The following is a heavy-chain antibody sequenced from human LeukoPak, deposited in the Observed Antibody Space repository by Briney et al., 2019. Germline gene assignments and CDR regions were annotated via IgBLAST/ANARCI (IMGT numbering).Heavy chain of an antibody. CDR1: GGSINSYY. J-gene: IGHJ6*03. D-gene: IGHD6-6*01. CDR3: ARDWGVGGRPGYMDV. V-gene: IGHV4-59*01. CDR2: IYYSGSA. Sequence: PSETLSLTCTVSGGSINSYYWTWIRQPPGKGLEWIGYIYYSGSASYNPSLKSRVTISVDTSKNQVSLKLSSVTAADTAVYFCARDWGVGGRPGYMDVWGKGTTVTVSS.